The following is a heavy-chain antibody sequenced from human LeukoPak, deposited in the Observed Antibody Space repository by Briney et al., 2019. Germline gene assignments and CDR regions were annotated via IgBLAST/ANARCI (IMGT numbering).Heavy chain of an antibody. J-gene: IGHJ4*02. V-gene: IGHV3-48*01. D-gene: IGHD3-3*01. CDR2: ISSSSSTI. Sequence: GGSLRLSCAASGFTFSSYSMNWVRQAPGKGLEWVSYISSSSSTIYYADSVKGRFTISRDNSKNTLYLQMNSLRAEDTAVYYCAKNWDFWSGYLDYWGQGTLVTVSS. CDR3: AKNWDFWSGYLDY. CDR1: GFTFSSYS.